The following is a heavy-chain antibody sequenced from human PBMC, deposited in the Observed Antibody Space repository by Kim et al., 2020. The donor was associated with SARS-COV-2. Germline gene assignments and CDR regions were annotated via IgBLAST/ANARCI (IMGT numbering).Heavy chain of an antibody. Sequence: SRVTLSVDTSKNQFSLKLSSVTAADTAVYYCARDLSVVVPAARVRYGMDVWGQGTTVTVSS. V-gene: IGHV4-31*02. D-gene: IGHD2-2*01. J-gene: IGHJ6*02. CDR3: ARDLSVVVPAARVRYGMDV.